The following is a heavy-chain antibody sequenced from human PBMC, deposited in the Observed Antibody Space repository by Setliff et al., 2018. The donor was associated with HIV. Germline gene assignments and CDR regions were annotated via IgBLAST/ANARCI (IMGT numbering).Heavy chain of an antibody. V-gene: IGHV1-2*06. CDR1: GYTFTGYY. CDR2: INPNSGDS. J-gene: IGHJ6*03. D-gene: IGHD3-16*01. CDR3: ARDRFGDPYYYYYMDV. Sequence: ASVKVSCKASGYTFTGYYIHWVRQAPGQGLEWMGRINPNSGDSKYAQKFQGRVTMTRDTSIATASMELNRLTFDDTAVYYCARDRFGDPYYYYYMDVWGKGTTVTVSS.